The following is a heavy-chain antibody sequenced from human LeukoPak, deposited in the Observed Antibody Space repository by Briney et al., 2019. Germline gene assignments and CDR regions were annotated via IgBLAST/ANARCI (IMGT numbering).Heavy chain of an antibody. CDR2: IKSKTDGGTT. D-gene: IGHD1-26*01. CDR3: TTAVIVGATRFDY. CDR1: GFPFSKYG. J-gene: IGHJ4*02. V-gene: IGHV3-15*01. Sequence: GRSLRLSCAASGFPFSKYGMYWVRQAPGKGLEWVGRIKSKTDGGTTDYAAPVKGRFTISRDDSKNTLYLQMNSLKTEDTAVYYCTTAVIVGATRFDYWGQGTLVTVSS.